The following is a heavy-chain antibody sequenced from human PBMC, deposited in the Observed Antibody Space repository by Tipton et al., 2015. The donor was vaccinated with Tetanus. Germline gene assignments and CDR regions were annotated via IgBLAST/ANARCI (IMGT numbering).Heavy chain of an antibody. Sequence: LRLSCTVSGGSISSYYWSWIRQPPGKGLEWIGYIYYSGSTNYNPSFKSRVTISVDTSKNQFSLKLSSVTAAGTAVYYCARDPSGGVRYFDYWGQGTLVTVSS. CDR1: GGSISSYY. V-gene: IGHV4-59*01. CDR2: IYYSGST. J-gene: IGHJ4*02. CDR3: ARDPSGGVRYFDY. D-gene: IGHD2-8*01.